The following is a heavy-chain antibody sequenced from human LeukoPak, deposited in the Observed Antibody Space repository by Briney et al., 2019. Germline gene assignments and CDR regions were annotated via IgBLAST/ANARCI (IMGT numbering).Heavy chain of an antibody. CDR2: INSDGSST. V-gene: IGHV3-74*03. CDR1: GFTFSSYW. D-gene: IGHD3-22*01. J-gene: IGHJ4*02. CDR3: ARAAYYDSSGYYRPDY. Sequence: PGGSLRLSCEASGFTFSSYWMHWVRQVPGEGLVWVSRINSDGSSTTYADSVKGRFTISRDNAKNTLNLQMNSLRVEDTAVYYCARAAYYDSSGYYRPDYWGQGTLVTVSS.